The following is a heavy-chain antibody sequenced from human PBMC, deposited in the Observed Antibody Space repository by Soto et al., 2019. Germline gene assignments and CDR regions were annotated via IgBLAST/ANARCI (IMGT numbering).Heavy chain of an antibody. V-gene: IGHV3-23*01. CDR2: ISVSGAST. Sequence: PGGSLRLSCAASGFTFRSYTMHWVRQAPGKGLEWVSAISVSGASTYHADSVKGRFTISRDNSENTLYLQMNSLRVEDTAVYYCAKDLIGGDCPWGQGTLVTVSS. D-gene: IGHD2-21*02. J-gene: IGHJ5*02. CDR3: AKDLIGGDCP. CDR1: GFTFRSYT.